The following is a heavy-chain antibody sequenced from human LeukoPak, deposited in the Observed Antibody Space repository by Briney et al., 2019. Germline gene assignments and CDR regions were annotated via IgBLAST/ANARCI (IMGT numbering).Heavy chain of an antibody. J-gene: IGHJ4*02. V-gene: IGHV1-3*04. CDR1: GYIFTSYP. D-gene: IGHD6-19*01. Sequence: ASVKVSCKASGYIFTSYPIHWVRQAPGQRLEWMGWINTGNGNTKYSQRFEGRVTVTTDTSAAAAYMELRSLRSDDTAVYYCARSLVYEQWLVFDYWGQGTLVTVSS. CDR3: ARSLVYEQWLVFDY. CDR2: INTGNGNT.